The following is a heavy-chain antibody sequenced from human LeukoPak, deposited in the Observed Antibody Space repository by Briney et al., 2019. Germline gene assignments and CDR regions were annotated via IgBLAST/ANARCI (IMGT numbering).Heavy chain of an antibody. Sequence: ASVKVPCKASGYTFTSYGISWVRQAPGQGLEWMGWISAYNGNTNYAQKLQGRVTMTTDTSTSTAYMELRSLRSDDTAVYYCAREIVVVPAAIPLYYMDVWGKGTTVTVSS. CDR2: ISAYNGNT. CDR3: AREIVVVPAAIPLYYMDV. CDR1: GYTFTSYG. J-gene: IGHJ6*03. V-gene: IGHV1-18*01. D-gene: IGHD2-2*02.